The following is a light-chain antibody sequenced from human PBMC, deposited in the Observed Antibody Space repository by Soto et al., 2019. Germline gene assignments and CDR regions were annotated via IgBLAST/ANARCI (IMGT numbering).Light chain of an antibody. Sequence: QSVLTQPPSASGSPGQSVAISCTGTNSDIGNYNFVSWYQQHPGKAPKLMIYEVNKRPSGVPDRFSGSKSGNTASLTDSGLQPEDEADYYCSSYAGSNNLLFGGGTKLTVL. CDR3: SSYAGSNNLL. J-gene: IGLJ2*01. CDR2: EVN. CDR1: NSDIGNYNF. V-gene: IGLV2-8*01.